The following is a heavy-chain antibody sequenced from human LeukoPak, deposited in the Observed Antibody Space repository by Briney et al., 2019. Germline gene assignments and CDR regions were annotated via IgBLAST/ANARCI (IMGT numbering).Heavy chain of an antibody. CDR3: THGGSFDI. CDR1: GFTFSSYE. J-gene: IGHJ3*02. V-gene: IGHV3-48*03. Sequence: PGGSLRLSCAASGFTFSSYEMNWVRQAPGKGLEWVSFISSSGSTTYYADSVKGRFTISRDNAKNSMFLQMNSLRAEDTAVYYCTHGGSFDIWGQGTMVTVSS. CDR2: ISSSGSTT.